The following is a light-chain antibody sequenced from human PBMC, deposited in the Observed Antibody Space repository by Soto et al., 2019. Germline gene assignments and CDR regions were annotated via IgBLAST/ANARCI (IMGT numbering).Light chain of an antibody. CDR2: AAS. Sequence: DIHMTQSPSSLSASVGDRVTITCRASQTIRNYLNWYQQKPGKAPKILIYAASSLPSGVPSRFSGSGSGTDFTLTITSLQPEDFATYYCQQSYSIPYTFGQGTKLEIK. J-gene: IGKJ2*01. CDR1: QTIRNY. CDR3: QQSYSIPYT. V-gene: IGKV1-39*01.